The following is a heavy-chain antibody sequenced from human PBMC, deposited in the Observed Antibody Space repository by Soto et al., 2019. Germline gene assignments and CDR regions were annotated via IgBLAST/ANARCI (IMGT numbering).Heavy chain of an antibody. Sequence: QVQLLQSGVEVRKPGASVKVSCKASGYTFSTYGITWVRQAPGQGREWVGWISDYNGVKNYAQKFQDRVTMTTDTSTSTAYMQLTRLSTDDTDIYYSARDAGDIDVFSVSIWRRGYGGFDPWGQGPLVTVSS. J-gene: IGHJ5*02. D-gene: IGHD2-15*01. CDR2: ISDYNGVK. V-gene: IGHV1-18*04. CDR3: ARDAGDIDVFSVSIWRRGYGGFDP. CDR1: GYTFSTYG.